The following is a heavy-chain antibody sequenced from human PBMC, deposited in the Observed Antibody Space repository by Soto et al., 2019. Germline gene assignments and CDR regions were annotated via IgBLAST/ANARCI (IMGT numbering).Heavy chain of an antibody. D-gene: IGHD3-10*01. CDR1: GGSISSFTYY. CDR2: VYYNENT. V-gene: IGHV4-39*01. J-gene: IGHJ5*02. CDR3: ERRERYYGSPGWLDP. Sequence: SETLSLTCSVSGGSISSFTYYWGWIRQPPGKGLEWIGTVYYNENTYYNPSLKSRVTITVDTAKNQFSLNLRSVTAADTAMYFCERRERYYGSPGWLDPWGPGTLVTVSS.